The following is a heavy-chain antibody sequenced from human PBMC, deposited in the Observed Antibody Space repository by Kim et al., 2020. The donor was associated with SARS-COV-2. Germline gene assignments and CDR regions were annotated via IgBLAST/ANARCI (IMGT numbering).Heavy chain of an antibody. D-gene: IGHD5-12*01. Sequence: TYYADSVKGRFTITRDNSNNTLYLQMSSPRGEDTAIYFCARVGIVATITSWGQGTLVTVSS. CDR2: T. CDR3: ARVGIVATITS. V-gene: IGHV3-23*01. J-gene: IGHJ5*02.